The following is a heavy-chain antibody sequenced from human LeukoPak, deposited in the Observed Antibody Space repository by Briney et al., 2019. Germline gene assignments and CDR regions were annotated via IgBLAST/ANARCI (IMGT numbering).Heavy chain of an antibody. CDR1: GFIFSSYW. CDR2: IHSDGSDT. J-gene: IGHJ3*02. Sequence: GGSLRLSCAASGFIFSSYWMHWVRQAPGKGGVWVSRIHSDGSDTTYADSVKGRFTISRDNAKDTLYLQMNSLRAEDTAVYYCAREGNSGWRDDGFDIWGQGTMVTVSS. CDR3: AREGNSGWRDDGFDI. V-gene: IGHV3-74*01. D-gene: IGHD6-19*01.